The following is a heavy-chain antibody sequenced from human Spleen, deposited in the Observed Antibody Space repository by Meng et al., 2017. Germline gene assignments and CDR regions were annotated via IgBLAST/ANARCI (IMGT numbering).Heavy chain of an antibody. D-gene: IGHD3-22*01. Sequence: GGPLRLSCAASGFTFVDYAMHGARQAPGKGLEWVSGISWNSGSIGFADSVKGRFTISRDNAMNSLYLQLTSLRAEDTAVYYWARDISTGPGAMILGHWGQGTQVTVSS. CDR3: ARDISTGPGAMILGH. V-gene: IGHV3-9*01. CDR2: ISWNSGSI. CDR1: GFTFVDYA. J-gene: IGHJ4*02.